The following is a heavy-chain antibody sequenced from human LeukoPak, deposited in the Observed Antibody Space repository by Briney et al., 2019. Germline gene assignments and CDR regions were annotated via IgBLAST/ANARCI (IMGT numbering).Heavy chain of an antibody. Sequence: ASVKVSCKASGYTFTSYSINWVRQAPGQGLEWMGGFDPEDGETIYAQKFQGRVTMTEDTSTDTAYMELSSLRSEDTAVYYCATTKKNWNDVGDAFDIWGQGTMVTVSS. CDR2: FDPEDGET. CDR1: GYTFTSYS. V-gene: IGHV1-24*01. J-gene: IGHJ3*02. D-gene: IGHD1-1*01. CDR3: ATTKKNWNDVGDAFDI.